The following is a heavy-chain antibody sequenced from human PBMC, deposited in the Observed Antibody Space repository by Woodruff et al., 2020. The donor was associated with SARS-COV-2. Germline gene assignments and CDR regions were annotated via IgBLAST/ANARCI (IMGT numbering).Heavy chain of an antibody. Sequence: KGRYTISRDNSKNTLYLQMNSLRAEDTAVYYCASTVTSWFDPWGQGTLVTVSS. CDR3: ASTVTSWFDP. J-gene: IGHJ5*02. D-gene: IGHD3-16*01. V-gene: IGHV3-53*01.